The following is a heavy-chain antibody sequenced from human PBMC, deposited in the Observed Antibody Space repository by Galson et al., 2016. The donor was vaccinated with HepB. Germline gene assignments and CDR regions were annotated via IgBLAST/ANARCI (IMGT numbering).Heavy chain of an antibody. CDR1: GFTFSSYK. J-gene: IGHJ4*02. V-gene: IGHV3-30*18. CDR2: ILYDGSDK. CDR3: AKHHFWSGYYVDS. Sequence: LRLSCAASGFTFSSYKMHWVRQAPGKGLDWVAVILYDGSDKYYADSVKGRFTISRDNSKNTLYLQMNSLRAEDTAIYYCAKHHFWSGYYVDSWGQGTLVTVSS. D-gene: IGHD3-3*02.